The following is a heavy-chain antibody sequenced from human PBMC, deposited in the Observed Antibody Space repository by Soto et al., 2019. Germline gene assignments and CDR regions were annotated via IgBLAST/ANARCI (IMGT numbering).Heavy chain of an antibody. J-gene: IGHJ3*02. V-gene: IGHV1-8*01. CDR3: AREVLRYFDWFPHDAFDI. D-gene: IGHD3-9*01. CDR2: MNPNSGNT. Sequence: ASVKVSCKASGYTFTSYDINWVRQATGQGLEWMGWMNPNSGNTGYAQKFQGRVTMTRNTSISTAYMELSSLRSEDTAVYYCAREVLRYFDWFPHDAFDIWGQGTMVTVSS. CDR1: GYTFTSYD.